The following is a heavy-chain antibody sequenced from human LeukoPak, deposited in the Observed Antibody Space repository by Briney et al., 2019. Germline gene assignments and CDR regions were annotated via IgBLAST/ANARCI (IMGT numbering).Heavy chain of an antibody. CDR3: ARSGDSVY. J-gene: IGHJ4*02. D-gene: IGHD2-15*01. V-gene: IGHV3-7*05. Sequence: PAGSLTLSCAASGFTFSRHCRTWVRQAPGKGLEWVADIKQDGSEKYYVDSVKGRFTIYRDNAKNSMYLQMNSLRVEDTAVYYCARSGDSVYWGQGTLVTVSS. CDR1: GFTFSRHC. CDR2: IKQDGSEK.